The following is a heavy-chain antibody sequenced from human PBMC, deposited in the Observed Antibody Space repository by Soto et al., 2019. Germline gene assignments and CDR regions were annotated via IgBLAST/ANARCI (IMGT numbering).Heavy chain of an antibody. Sequence: QVQLQESGPGLVKPSQTLSLTCTVSGGSISTVDYWWSWIRQSPDMGLEWIGHIYDGGRTYNNPSRESRVTMSVDASKSQLSPTLSSVSAADTAVDYCARGPSGDKVASWGQGTLVTVSS. D-gene: IGHD7-27*01. CDR1: GGSISTVDYW. CDR2: IYDGGRT. V-gene: IGHV4-30-4*01. J-gene: IGHJ4*02. CDR3: ARGPSGDKVAS.